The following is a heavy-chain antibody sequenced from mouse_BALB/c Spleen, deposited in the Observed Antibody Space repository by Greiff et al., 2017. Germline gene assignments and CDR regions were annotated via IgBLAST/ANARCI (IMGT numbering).Heavy chain of an antibody. CDR3: ASPTVVAPYYAMDY. V-gene: IGHV5-6-5*01. Sequence: EVQLVESGGGLVKPGGSLKLSCAASGFTFSSYAMSWVRQTPEKRLEWVASISSGGSTYYPDSVKGRFTISRDNARNILYLQMSSLRSEDTAMYYCASPTVVAPYYAMDYWGQGTSVTVSS. J-gene: IGHJ4*01. D-gene: IGHD1-1*01. CDR1: GFTFSSYA. CDR2: ISSGGST.